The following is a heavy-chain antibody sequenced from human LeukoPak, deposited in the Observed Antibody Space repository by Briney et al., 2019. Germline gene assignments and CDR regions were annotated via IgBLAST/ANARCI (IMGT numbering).Heavy chain of an antibody. CDR1: GYSVTNYW. J-gene: IGHJ4*02. D-gene: IGHD4-11*01. CDR2: IYPGDSNT. Sequence: GESLKISCKASGYSVTNYWIGWARQMPGKGLEWMGIIYPGDSNTRYSPSFQGQVTISADKSISTAFLQWSSLQASDTAMYYCARQAYSNYDYWGQGTLVTVSS. CDR3: ARQAYSNYDY. V-gene: IGHV5-51*01.